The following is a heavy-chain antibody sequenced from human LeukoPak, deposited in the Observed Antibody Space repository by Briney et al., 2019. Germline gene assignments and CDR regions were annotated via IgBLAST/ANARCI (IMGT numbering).Heavy chain of an antibody. V-gene: IGHV3-53*01. D-gene: IGHD6-13*01. CDR3: ATSPASSCLDY. Sequence: GGSLRLSCAASGFTVSTNYMSWVRQGPGKGLEWISVVYTGDSTYYADSVKGRFTISRDNSKNTLYLQMNSLRAEDTAVYYCATSPASSCLDYWGQGTLVTVSS. J-gene: IGHJ4*02. CDR1: GFTVSTNY. CDR2: VYTGDST.